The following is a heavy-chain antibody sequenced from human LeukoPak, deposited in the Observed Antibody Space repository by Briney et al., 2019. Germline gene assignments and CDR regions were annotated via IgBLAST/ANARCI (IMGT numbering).Heavy chain of an antibody. D-gene: IGHD4-23*01. V-gene: IGHV3-7*01. CDR2: IKQDGSEK. J-gene: IGHJ4*02. CDR3: ARDRGYSSFDY. CDR1: GFTFSSYW. Sequence: GGSLRLSCAASGFTFSSYWMSWVRQAPGKGLEWVANIKQDGSEKYYVDSVKGRFTISRDNAKNSLYLQMNSLRVEDTAVYYCARDRGYSSFDYWGQGTLVTVSS.